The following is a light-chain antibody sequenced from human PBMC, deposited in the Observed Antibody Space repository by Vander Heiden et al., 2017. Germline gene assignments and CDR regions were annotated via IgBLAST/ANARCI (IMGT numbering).Light chain of an antibody. V-gene: IGLV2-14*01. Sequence: QSALTQPASVSGSPAQSITIPCPGTSSDGGGYNYVSWYQKHPGKAPKLMIYEVSNRPSGVSNRFSGSKSGNTASLTISGLQAEDEADYYCSSYTSSSTRVFGTGTKVTVL. CDR3: SSYTSSSTRV. J-gene: IGLJ1*01. CDR1: SSDGGGYNY. CDR2: EVS.